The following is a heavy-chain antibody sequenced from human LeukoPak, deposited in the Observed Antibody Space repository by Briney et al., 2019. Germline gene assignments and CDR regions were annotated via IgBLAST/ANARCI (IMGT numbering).Heavy chain of an antibody. CDR1: GFTFSNAW. V-gene: IGHV3-15*01. D-gene: IGHD3-22*01. CDR2: IKSKTDGGTT. J-gene: IGHJ3*02. Sequence: GGSLRLSCAASGFTFSNAWMSWVRQAPGKGLEWVGRIKSKTDGGTTDYAAPVKGRFTISRDDSKNTLYLQMNSLKTEDTAVYYCWLVGNYYDSSGYAHAFDIWGQGTMVTVSS. CDR3: WLVGNYYDSSGYAHAFDI.